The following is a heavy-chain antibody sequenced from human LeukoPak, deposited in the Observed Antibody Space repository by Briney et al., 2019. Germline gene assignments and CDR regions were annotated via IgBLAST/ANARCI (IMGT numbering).Heavy chain of an antibody. CDR3: ARGLGSWYNS. J-gene: IGHJ5*02. CDR2: INHSGGT. CDR1: GGSFSTYY. Sequence: PSETLSPTCAVYGGSFSTYYWSWIRQPPGKGLEWIGEINHSGGTSYNPSLKSRVTISADTSRNQMSLKLSPVTAADTAVYYCARGLGSWYNSWGQGTLVTVSS. V-gene: IGHV4-34*01. D-gene: IGHD6-13*01.